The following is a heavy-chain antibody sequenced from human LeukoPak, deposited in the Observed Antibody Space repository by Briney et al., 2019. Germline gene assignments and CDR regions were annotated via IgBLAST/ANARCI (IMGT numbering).Heavy chain of an antibody. Sequence: PSETLSLTCTVSGGSISSYYWSWIRQPPGKGLEWIGFILYSGSTHYNPSLKSRVTMSVDTSKSQFSLKLSSVTAADTAVYYCAKSSLFCSSVSCSYYFDSWGQGTLVTVSS. CDR2: ILYSGST. CDR3: AKSSLFCSSVSCSYYFDS. CDR1: GGSISSYY. D-gene: IGHD2-2*01. V-gene: IGHV4-59*01. J-gene: IGHJ4*02.